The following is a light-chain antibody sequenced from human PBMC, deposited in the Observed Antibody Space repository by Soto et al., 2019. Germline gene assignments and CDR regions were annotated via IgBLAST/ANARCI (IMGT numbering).Light chain of an antibody. J-gene: IGLJ1*01. Sequence: QSALTQPRSMSGSPGQSLTISCTGTSSDVGGYDYVSWYQHHPGTVPKLLIYDVTNRPSGVPHRFSGSKSGNTASLTISGLQAEDEADYYCCPYAGISTRYVFGTGTQLTVL. CDR3: CPYAGISTRYV. CDR2: DVT. V-gene: IGLV2-11*01. CDR1: SSDVGGYDY.